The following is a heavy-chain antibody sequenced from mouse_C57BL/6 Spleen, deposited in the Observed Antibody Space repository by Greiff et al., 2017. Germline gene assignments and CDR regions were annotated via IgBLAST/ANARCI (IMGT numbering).Heavy chain of an antibody. V-gene: IGHV5-16*01. CDR2: INYDGSST. J-gene: IGHJ4*01. CDR1: GFTFSDYY. Sequence: EVKVVESEGGLVQPGRSMKLSCTASGFTFSDYYMAWVRQVPEKGLEWVANINYDGSSTYYLDSLKSRFIISRDNAKNILYLQMSSLKSEDTATYYCARDYGSSYGDAMDYWGQGTSVTVSS. CDR3: ARDYGSSYGDAMDY. D-gene: IGHD1-1*01.